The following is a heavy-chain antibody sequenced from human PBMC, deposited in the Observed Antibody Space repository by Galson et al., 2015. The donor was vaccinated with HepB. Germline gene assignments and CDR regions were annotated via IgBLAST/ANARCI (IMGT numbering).Heavy chain of an antibody. CDR1: GYTFTSYD. Sequence: SVKVSCKASGYTFTSYDVNWVRQATGQGLEWMGWMNPISGNTGYAQKFQGRVTMTRNTSISTAYMELSSLRSEDTAVYSCARGRGSGSYFDYWGQGTLVTVSS. CDR3: ARGRGSGSYFDY. D-gene: IGHD3-10*01. CDR2: MNPISGNT. J-gene: IGHJ4*02. V-gene: IGHV1-8*01.